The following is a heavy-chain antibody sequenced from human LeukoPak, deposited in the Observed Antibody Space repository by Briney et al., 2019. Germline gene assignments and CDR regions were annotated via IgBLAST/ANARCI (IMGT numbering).Heavy chain of an antibody. D-gene: IGHD6-13*01. CDR1: GGSISSYY. J-gene: IGHJ4*02. Sequence: SETLSLTCTVSGGSISSYYFSWIRQPPGKGLEWIGYIYYSGSTNYNPSLKSRVSMSVDTSKRQFYLNVYSVTAADTAVYYCARGSRIEAGSWPNLGQGTLGTVS. V-gene: IGHV4-59*01. CDR2: IYYSGST. CDR3: ARGSRIEAGSWPN.